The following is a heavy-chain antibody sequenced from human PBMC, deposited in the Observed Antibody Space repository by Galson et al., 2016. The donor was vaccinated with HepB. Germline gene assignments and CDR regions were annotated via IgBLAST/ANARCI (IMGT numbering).Heavy chain of an antibody. V-gene: IGHV3-21*04. D-gene: IGHD5-12*01. Sequence: SLRLSCAASGFTFSSYAMHWVRQAPGKGLEWVSYISGGSYSIKYADSVKGRFTISRDNAKNSLYLQMNSLRVEDTGLYYCAKARARGDDTGYLAETDSWGQGALVPVSS. J-gene: IGHJ5*01. CDR2: ISGGSYSI. CDR1: GFTFSSYA. CDR3: AKARARGDDTGYLAETDS.